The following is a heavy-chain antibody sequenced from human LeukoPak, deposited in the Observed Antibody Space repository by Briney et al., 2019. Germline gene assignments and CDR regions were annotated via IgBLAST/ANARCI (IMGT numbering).Heavy chain of an antibody. V-gene: IGHV4-34*01. Sequence: IGEINHSGSTNYNPSLKSRVTISVDTSKNQFSLKLSSVTAADTAVYYCARARLLYYFYDDVDVWGKGTTVTVSS. J-gene: IGHJ6*03. D-gene: IGHD6-25*01. CDR2: INHSGST. CDR3: ARARLLYYFYDDVDV.